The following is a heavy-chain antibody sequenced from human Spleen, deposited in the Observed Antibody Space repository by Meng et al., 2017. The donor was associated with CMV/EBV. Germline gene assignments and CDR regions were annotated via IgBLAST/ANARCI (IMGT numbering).Heavy chain of an antibody. CDR2: ISYSGST. CDR1: GGSISSSSYY. CDR3: ARDGIYDITGGY. J-gene: IGHJ4*02. V-gene: IGHV4-39*07. D-gene: IGHD3-9*01. Sequence: SETLSLTCTVSGGSISSSSYYWGWIRQPPGKGLEWIGSISYSGSTYYNPSLKSRVTISVDTSKNQFSLKLNSVTAADTAVYYCARDGIYDITGGYWGQGTLVTVSS.